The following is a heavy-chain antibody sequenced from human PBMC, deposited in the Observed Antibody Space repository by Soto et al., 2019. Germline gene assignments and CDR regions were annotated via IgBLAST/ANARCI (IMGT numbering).Heavy chain of an antibody. Sequence: ASVKVSCKASGYTFTSYYMHWVRQAPGQGLEWMGIINPSGGSTSYAQKFQGRVTMTRDTSTSTVYMELSSLRSEDTAVYYCARGPRPYYDILTGYYHYYYGMDVWGQGTTVTVSS. J-gene: IGHJ6*02. CDR3: ARGPRPYYDILTGYYHYYYGMDV. CDR1: GYTFTSYY. D-gene: IGHD3-9*01. V-gene: IGHV1-46*01. CDR2: INPSGGST.